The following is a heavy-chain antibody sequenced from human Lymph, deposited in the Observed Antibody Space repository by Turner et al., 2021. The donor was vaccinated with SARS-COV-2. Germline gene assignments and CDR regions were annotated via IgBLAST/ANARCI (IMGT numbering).Heavy chain of an antibody. V-gene: IGHV1-46*01. D-gene: IGHD2-15*01. CDR3: ARVGPGGFDY. Sequence: QVQLVQSGAEVKKPGASVKVSCKASGYTFTSYYMYWVRQAPGQGLEWMGIINPSGDSTSYAQKFQGRVTMTRDTSTSTVYMELSSLRSEDTAVYYCARVGPGGFDYWGQGTPVTVSS. CDR1: GYTFTSYY. CDR2: INPSGDST. J-gene: IGHJ4*02.